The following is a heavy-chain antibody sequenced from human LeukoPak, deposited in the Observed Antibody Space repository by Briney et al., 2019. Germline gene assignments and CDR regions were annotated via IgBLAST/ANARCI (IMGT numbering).Heavy chain of an antibody. V-gene: IGHV3-53*01. D-gene: IGHD6-13*01. CDR1: GLTVSSNY. Sequence: GGSLRLSCAASGLTVSSNYMSWVRQAPGKGLEWVSVIYTGGSTYYADSVKGRFTISRDNSKNTLYLQMNSLRAEDTALYYCARGQPPSYYDMDVWGQGTTVTVSS. J-gene: IGHJ6*02. CDR3: ARGQPPSYYDMDV. CDR2: IYTGGST.